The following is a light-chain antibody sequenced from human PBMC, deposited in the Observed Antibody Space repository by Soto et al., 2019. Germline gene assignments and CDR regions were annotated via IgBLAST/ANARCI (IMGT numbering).Light chain of an antibody. CDR3: QQRSNWPLLT. CDR1: QSVNRY. Sequence: EIVLTQSPATLSLSPGERATLSCRASQSVNRYLAWYQQKPGQAPRLLIYDASSRATGIPARFSGSGSGTDFTLTISSLEPEDFAVYYCQQRSNWPLLTFGGGAKVEIK. CDR2: DAS. V-gene: IGKV3-11*01. J-gene: IGKJ4*01.